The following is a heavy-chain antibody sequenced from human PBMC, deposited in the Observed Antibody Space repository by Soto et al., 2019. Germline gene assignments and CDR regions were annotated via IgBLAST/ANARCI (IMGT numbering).Heavy chain of an antibody. J-gene: IGHJ4*02. CDR3: ASIAAAGPLTPFNFDY. Sequence: PSETLSLTCTVSGGSISSSSYYWGWIRQPPGKGLEWIGSIYYSGSTYYNPSLKSRVTISVDTSKNQFSLKPSSVTAADTAVYYCASIAAAGPLTPFNFDYWGQGTLVTVSS. CDR2: IYYSGST. CDR1: GGSISSSSYY. V-gene: IGHV4-39*01. D-gene: IGHD6-13*01.